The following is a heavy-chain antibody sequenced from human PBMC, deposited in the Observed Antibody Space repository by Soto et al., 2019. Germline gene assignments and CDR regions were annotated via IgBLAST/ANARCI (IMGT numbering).Heavy chain of an antibody. J-gene: IGHJ6*02. CDR3: AKKSQYFAWSNYGMDV. CDR1: GFTFSSYA. Sequence: EVQLLESGGGLVQPGGSLRLSCAASGFTFSSYAMSWVRQAPGKGLEWVSAISGSGGSTYYADSVKGRFTISRDNSKNTLYLQMNSLRAEDTAVYYCAKKSQYFAWSNYGMDVWGQGTTVTVSS. D-gene: IGHD3-9*01. V-gene: IGHV3-23*01. CDR2: ISGSGGST.